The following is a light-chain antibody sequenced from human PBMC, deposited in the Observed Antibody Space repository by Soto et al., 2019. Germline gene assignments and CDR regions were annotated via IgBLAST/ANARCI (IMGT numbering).Light chain of an antibody. J-gene: IGKJ5*01. Sequence: IQLTQSPSSLSASVGDRFTITCQASRGISSYLAWYQQKPWKPPKLLVYSASTLQSGVPSRFSGSGSGPDFTLTISSLQPEDSATYFCQQLNSYPQTFGQGTRLEIK. CDR2: SAS. CDR3: QQLNSYPQT. CDR1: RGISSY. V-gene: IGKV1-9*01.